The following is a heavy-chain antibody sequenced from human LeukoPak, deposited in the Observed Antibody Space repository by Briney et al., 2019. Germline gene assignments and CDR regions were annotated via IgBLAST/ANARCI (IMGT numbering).Heavy chain of an antibody. CDR2: IRHDGSNK. D-gene: IGHD3-3*01. CDR3: ARVNMGYDFGMGDY. Sequence: QAGGSLRLSCAASGFTFSSYGMHWVRQAPGKGLEWVAFIRHDGSNKYYADSVKGRFTISRDNSKNTLYLQMNSLRAEDTAVYYCARVNMGYDFGMGDYWGQGTLVTVSS. CDR1: GFTFSSYG. V-gene: IGHV3-30*02. J-gene: IGHJ4*02.